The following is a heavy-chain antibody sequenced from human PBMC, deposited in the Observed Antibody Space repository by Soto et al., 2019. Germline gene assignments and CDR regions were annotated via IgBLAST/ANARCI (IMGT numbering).Heavy chain of an antibody. D-gene: IGHD1-7*01. CDR2: VSPDGRRT. J-gene: IGHJ3*01. Sequence: GGSLRLSCAASGFSFSSNWMHWVRQAPGKGLVWVSWVSPDGRRTNYADSVRGRITISRDNAKNTVYLQVDSLRDEDTAVYYCARTLPGTYGAFDLWGQGTVVT. V-gene: IGHV3-74*01. CDR1: GFSFSSNW. CDR3: ARTLPGTYGAFDL.